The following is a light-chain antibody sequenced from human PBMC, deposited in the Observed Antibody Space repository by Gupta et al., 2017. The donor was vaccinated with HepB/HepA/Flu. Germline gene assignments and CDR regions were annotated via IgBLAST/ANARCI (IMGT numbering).Light chain of an antibody. V-gene: IGLV2-14*03. CDR1: SSDVGAYND. Sequence: QSALTPPASVTGSPGPSFTISCTGTSSDVGAYNDVSWYQQHPDKAPKLIIFDASNRPSGVSNRFSGSKSGNTASLTISGLQAEDEADYYCSSQTITYTVVFGGGTKLTVL. CDR2: DAS. J-gene: IGLJ2*01. CDR3: SSQTITYTVV.